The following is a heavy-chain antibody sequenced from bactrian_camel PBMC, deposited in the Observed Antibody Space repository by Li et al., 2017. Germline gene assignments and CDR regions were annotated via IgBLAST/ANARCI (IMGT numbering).Heavy chain of an antibody. D-gene: IGHD3*01. CDR1: GYSYSTYC. V-gene: IGHV3S1*01. CDR2: IDAHGRT. Sequence: HVQLVESGGGSEQAGGSLRLSCVRSGYSYSTYCVTWSRQVPGKEREGLAGIDAHGRTSYVDSVKGRFTISYDNTNNTLYLQMTSLKPEDTAMYYCAADRRIGTIAGCSVAMNYGMDRWGKGTQVTVS. J-gene: IGHJ7*01.